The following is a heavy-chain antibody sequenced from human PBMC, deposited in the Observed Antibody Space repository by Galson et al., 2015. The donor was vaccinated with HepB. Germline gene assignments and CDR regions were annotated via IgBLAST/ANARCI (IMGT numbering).Heavy chain of an antibody. CDR3: ARGLTDSRLFDF. CDR2: IYPSDSDT. J-gene: IGHJ4*02. Sequence: QSGAEVKKSEESLKISCKGSGYRFTNYWIGWVRQTPGEGLEWMGIIYPSDSDTRYSPSFQGQVTISADKSISTAYLQWSSLKASDTAMYYCARGLTDSRLFDFWGQGTLVTVSS. D-gene: IGHD1-14*01. CDR1: GYRFTNYW. V-gene: IGHV5-51*01.